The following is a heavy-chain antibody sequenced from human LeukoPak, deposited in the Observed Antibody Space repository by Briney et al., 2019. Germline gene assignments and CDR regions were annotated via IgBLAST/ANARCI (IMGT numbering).Heavy chain of an antibody. V-gene: IGHV4-61*05. CDR2: IYYSGST. J-gene: IGHJ3*02. CDR3: ARRRVGAMDAFDI. Sequence: SETLSLTGTVSGGSSSSSRYYWSWIRQPPGKGLEWIGYIYYSGSTNYNPSLKSRVTISVDTSKNQFSLKLSSVTAADTAVYYCARRRVGAMDAFDIWGQGTMVTVSS. D-gene: IGHD1-26*01. CDR1: GGSSSSSRYY.